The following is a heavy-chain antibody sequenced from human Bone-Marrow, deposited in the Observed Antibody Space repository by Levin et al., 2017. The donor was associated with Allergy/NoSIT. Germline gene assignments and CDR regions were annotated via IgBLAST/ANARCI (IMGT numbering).Heavy chain of an antibody. Sequence: QLGESLKISCAASGFTVSSNYMSWVRQAPGKGPEWVSVIYSGGSTYYADSVKGRFTISRDNSKNTLYLQMNSLRAEDTAVYYCARGWFGELVSHWGQGTLVTVSS. CDR1: GFTVSSNY. CDR2: IYSGGST. CDR3: ARGWFGELVSH. D-gene: IGHD3-10*01. J-gene: IGHJ4*02. V-gene: IGHV3-53*01.